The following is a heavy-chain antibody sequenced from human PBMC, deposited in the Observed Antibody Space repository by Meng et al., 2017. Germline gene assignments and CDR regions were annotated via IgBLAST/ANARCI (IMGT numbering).Heavy chain of an antibody. CDR3: ASMGY. J-gene: IGHJ4*02. Sequence: GQLVGFGGGVVQPGRSLRLSCAASGFTFSSYAMHWVRQAPGKGLEWVAVISYDGSNKYYADSVKGRFTISRDNSKNTLYLQMNSLRAEDTAVYYCASMGYWGQGTLVTVSS. CDR2: ISYDGSNK. CDR1: GFTFSSYA. D-gene: IGHD3-10*01. V-gene: IGHV3-30*01.